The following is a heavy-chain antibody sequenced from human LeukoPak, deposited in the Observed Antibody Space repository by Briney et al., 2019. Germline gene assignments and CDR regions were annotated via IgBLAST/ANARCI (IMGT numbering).Heavy chain of an antibody. CDR1: GXSITSYY. J-gene: IGHJ4*02. CDR2: IYNSGST. D-gene: IGHD6-13*01. V-gene: IGHV4-59*12. Sequence: PSETLSLTCTVSGXSITSYYWNWIRQPPGKGLEWIGYIYNSGSTNYNPSLKSRVTISVATSKNQFSLHLSSVTAADTAVYYCARSAFLVTAPGLYYFDYWGQGTLVAVSS. CDR3: ARSAFLVTAPGLYYFDY.